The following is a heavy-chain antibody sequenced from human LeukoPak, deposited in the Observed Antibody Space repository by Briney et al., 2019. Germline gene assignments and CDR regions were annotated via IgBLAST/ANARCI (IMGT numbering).Heavy chain of an antibody. CDR3: ARAYAVKHAFDI. Sequence: PGGSLRLSCAASGFTFSDYYMSWIRQAPGKGLEWVANIKQDGSEKYYVDSVKGRFTISRDNAKNSLYLQMNSLRAEDTAVYYCARAYAVKHAFDIWGQGTMVTVSS. V-gene: IGHV3-7*01. J-gene: IGHJ3*02. CDR2: IKQDGSEK. CDR1: GFTFSDYY. D-gene: IGHD3-16*01.